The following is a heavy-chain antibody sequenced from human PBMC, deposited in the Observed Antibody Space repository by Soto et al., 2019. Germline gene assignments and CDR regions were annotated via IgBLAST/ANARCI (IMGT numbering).Heavy chain of an antibody. J-gene: IGHJ4*02. Sequence: SETLSLTCTVTGDSISSRSYYWGWIRQPPGKGLEWIGSIYYSGSTYNNPSLRSRVSMSIDTSKDQFSLKLKSVTAADTALYFCARQRTSVVTQAYFGVWGPGSLVTVSS. CDR2: IYYSGST. V-gene: IGHV4-39*01. CDR1: GDSISSRSYY. D-gene: IGHD2-21*02. CDR3: ARQRTSVVTQAYFGV.